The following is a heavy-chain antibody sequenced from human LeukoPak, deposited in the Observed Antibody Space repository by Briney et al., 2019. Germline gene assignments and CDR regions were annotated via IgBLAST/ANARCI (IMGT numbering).Heavy chain of an antibody. Sequence: GGSLRLSCAGSKSTFSGYWMSWVRQAPGKGLEWVANIKQDGSEKYYVDSGKGRFTISRDNAKNSLYLQMNSLRAEDTAVYYCARQYYDYWCCFDYWGQGTLVTVSS. J-gene: IGHJ4*02. CDR1: KSTFSGYW. CDR3: ARQYYDYWCCFDY. D-gene: IGHD5-12*01. CDR2: IKQDGSEK. V-gene: IGHV3-7*01.